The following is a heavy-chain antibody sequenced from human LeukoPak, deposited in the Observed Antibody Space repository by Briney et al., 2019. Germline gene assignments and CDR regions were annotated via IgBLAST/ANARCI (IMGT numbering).Heavy chain of an antibody. V-gene: IGHV3-9*01. J-gene: IGHJ5*02. CDR2: VSWNSGSI. CDR3: ASPPTVTTTTP. CDR1: GFTFDDYA. D-gene: IGHD4-17*01. Sequence: PGGSLRLSCAASGFTFDDYAMHWVRQGPGKGLEWVSGVSWNSGSIGYADSVKGRFTISRDNAKNSLYLQMNSLRAEDTAVYYCASPPTVTTTTPWGQGTLVTVSS.